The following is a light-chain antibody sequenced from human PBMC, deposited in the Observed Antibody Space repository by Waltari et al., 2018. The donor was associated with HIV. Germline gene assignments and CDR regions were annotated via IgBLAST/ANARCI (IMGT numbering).Light chain of an antibody. CDR2: DVT. V-gene: IGLV2-23*02. J-gene: IGLJ1*01. CDR1: SSDVGAYNY. Sequence: QSALTQPASVSGSPGQSITLSCTGPSSDVGAYNYVSWYQQHPGKAPKLMIYDVTKRPSGVSNRFSGSKSANTASLTISGLQAEDEADYYCCSYAGSSTYVFGSGTKVTVL. CDR3: CSYAGSSTYV.